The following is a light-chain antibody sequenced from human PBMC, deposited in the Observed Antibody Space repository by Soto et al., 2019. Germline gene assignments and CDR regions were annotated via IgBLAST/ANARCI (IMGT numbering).Light chain of an antibody. J-gene: IGLJ1*01. V-gene: IGLV2-11*01. CDR2: DVS. CDR1: SSDVGGYNN. Sequence: QSALTQPRSVSGSPGQSVTISCTGTSSDVGGYNNVSWYQQHPGKAPKLMIYDVSKRPSGVPDRFSGSKSGNTASLTISGLQAEDEADYYCCLYAVTFYVFGTGTKVTVL. CDR3: CLYAVTFYV.